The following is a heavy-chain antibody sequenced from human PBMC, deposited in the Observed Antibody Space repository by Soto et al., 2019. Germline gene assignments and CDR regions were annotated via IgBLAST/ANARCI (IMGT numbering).Heavy chain of an antibody. CDR3: ATSKGCVSNGPTTY. Sequence: EVQLVESGGALVQPGGSLRLSCAASGFTFSNYWMHWVRQAPGKGLVWISRMNSDGSNTVYADAVKGRFTISRDNAKNTLYRQRNSLRVEDTAVYYCATSKGCVSNGPTTYWGQGTLVTVSS. CDR1: GFTFSNYW. D-gene: IGHD1-26*01. J-gene: IGHJ4*02. V-gene: IGHV3-74*01. CDR2: MNSDGSNT.